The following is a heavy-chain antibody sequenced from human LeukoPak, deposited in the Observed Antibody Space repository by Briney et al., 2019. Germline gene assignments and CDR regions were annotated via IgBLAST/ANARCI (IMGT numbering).Heavy chain of an antibody. CDR1: GGSFSGYY. CDR3: ARGRFTGIVVVPAAMLEWWFDP. V-gene: IGHV4-34*01. D-gene: IGHD2-2*01. CDR2: INHSGST. J-gene: IGHJ5*02. Sequence: SSETLSLTCAVYGGSFSGYYWSWIRQPPGKGLEWIGEINHSGSTNYNPSLKSRVTISVDTSKNQFSLKLSSVTAADTAVYYCARGRFTGIVVVPAAMLEWWFDPWGQGTLVTVSS.